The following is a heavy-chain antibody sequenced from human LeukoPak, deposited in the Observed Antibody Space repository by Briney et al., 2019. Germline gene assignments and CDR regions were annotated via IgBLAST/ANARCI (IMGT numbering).Heavy chain of an antibody. CDR3: ASSPYCGGDCYSY. Sequence: SVKVSCKASGGTFSSYTISWVRQAPGQGLEWMGRIIPILGIANYAQRFQGRVTITADKSTSTAYMELSSLRSEDTAVYYCASSPYCGGDCYSYWGQGTLVTVSS. CDR2: IIPILGIA. V-gene: IGHV1-69*02. CDR1: GGTFSSYT. D-gene: IGHD2-21*01. J-gene: IGHJ4*02.